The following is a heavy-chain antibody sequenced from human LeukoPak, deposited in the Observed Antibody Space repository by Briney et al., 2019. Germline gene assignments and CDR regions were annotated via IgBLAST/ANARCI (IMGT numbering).Heavy chain of an antibody. CDR1: GFTVSSNY. V-gene: IGHV3-53*01. CDR2: IYSGGST. J-gene: IGHJ6*03. D-gene: IGHD6-13*01. Sequence: GGSLRLSCAASGFTVSSNYMSWVRQAPGKGLEWVSVIYSGGSTYYADYVKGRFTISRDNSKNTLYLQMNSLRAEDTAVYYCARVGRQLAHYYYYYMDVWGKGTTVTVSS. CDR3: ARVGRQLAHYYYYYMDV.